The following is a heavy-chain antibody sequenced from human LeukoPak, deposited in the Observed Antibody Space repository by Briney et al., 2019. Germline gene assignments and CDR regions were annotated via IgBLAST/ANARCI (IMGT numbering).Heavy chain of an antibody. CDR3: TRVRTIFGYGMDV. D-gene: IGHD3-3*01. CDR1: GFTFGDYA. J-gene: IGHJ6*02. Sequence: TGGSLRLSCTASGFTFGDYAMSWVRQAPGKGLEWVGFIRSKAYGGTTEYAASVKGRFTISRDDFKSIAYLQMNSLKTEDTAVYYCTRVRTIFGYGMDVWGQGTTVTVSS. V-gene: IGHV3-49*04. CDR2: IRSKAYGGTT.